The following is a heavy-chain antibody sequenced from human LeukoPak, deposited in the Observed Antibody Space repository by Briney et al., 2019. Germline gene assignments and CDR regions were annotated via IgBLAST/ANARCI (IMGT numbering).Heavy chain of an antibody. V-gene: IGHV1-69*04. CDR2: IIPIFAIA. CDR3: ARVGSDYVWGSYHY. Sequence: ASVKVSCKTSGGTLSSYAISWVRQAPGQGLEWMGRIIPIFAIANYAQKFQGRITITADKSTGTAYMELTSLRSEDTAVYYCARVGSDYVWGSYHYWGQGTLVTVSS. J-gene: IGHJ4*02. CDR1: GGTLSSYA. D-gene: IGHD3-16*02.